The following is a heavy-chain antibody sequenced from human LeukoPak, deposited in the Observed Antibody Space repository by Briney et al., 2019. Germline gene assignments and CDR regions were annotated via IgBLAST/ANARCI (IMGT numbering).Heavy chain of an antibody. CDR1: GYTFTRYY. D-gene: IGHD3-3*01. V-gene: IGHV1-2*02. CDR3: ARAPTNYDFWSGYAYYYGMDV. CDR2: VNPNSGGT. Sequence: ASVKVSCKASGYTFTRYYMHWVRQAPGQGLEWRGWVNPNSGGTNSAQKFQGRVTMTRDTSISTAYMELSRLRSDDTAMYYCARAPTNYDFWSGYAYYYGMDVWGQGTTVTVSS. J-gene: IGHJ6*02.